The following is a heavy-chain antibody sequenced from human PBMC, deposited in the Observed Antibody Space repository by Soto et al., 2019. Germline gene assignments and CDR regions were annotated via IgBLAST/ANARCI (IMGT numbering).Heavy chain of an antibody. CDR1: GGSISSYY. CDR3: AGSYGYRGYYYGMDV. Sequence: QVQLQESGPGLVKPSETLSLTCTVSGGSISSYYWSWIRQPPGKGLEWIGYIYYSGSTNYNPSLKSRVTISVDTSKNQFSLKLSSVTAADTAVYYCAGSYGYRGYYYGMDVW. V-gene: IGHV4-59*01. CDR2: IYYSGST. D-gene: IGHD5-18*01. J-gene: IGHJ6*01.